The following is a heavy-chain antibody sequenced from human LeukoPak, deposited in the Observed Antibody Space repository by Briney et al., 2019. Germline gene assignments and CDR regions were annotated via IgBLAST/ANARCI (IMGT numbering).Heavy chain of an antibody. J-gene: IGHJ4*02. CDR1: DGSISSYF. Sequence: SETLSLTCSVSDGSISSYFWSWIRQPPGKGLEWIGYMSYSGITNYNPSLKSRVTISVDTSKSQFSLKLTSVTAADTAVYYCAGNFDYWGQGTLVTVSS. CDR2: MSYSGIT. CDR3: AGNFDY. V-gene: IGHV4-59*01.